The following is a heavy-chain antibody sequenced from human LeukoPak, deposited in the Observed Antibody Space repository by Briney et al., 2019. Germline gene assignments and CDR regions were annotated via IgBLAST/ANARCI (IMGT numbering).Heavy chain of an antibody. V-gene: IGHV3-23*01. CDR2: ISGSGGST. J-gene: IGHJ4*02. CDR3: AKDRGYSSGWYAY. CDR1: GFTFSSYA. D-gene: IGHD6-19*01. Sequence: PGGSLRLSCAASGFTFSSYAMGWVRQAPGKGLEWVSAISGSGGSTYYADSVKGRFTISRDNSKNTLYLQMNSLRAEDTAVYYCAKDRGYSSGWYAYWGQGTLVTVSS.